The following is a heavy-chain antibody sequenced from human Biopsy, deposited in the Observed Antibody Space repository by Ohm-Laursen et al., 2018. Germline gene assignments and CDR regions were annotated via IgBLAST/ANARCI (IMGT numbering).Heavy chain of an antibody. D-gene: IGHD3-10*01. V-gene: IGHV1-69*04. Sequence: SSVKVSCKASGDTFTTSAISWVRQVPGQGLDWMGRIIPILGTVDYGQNFQGRVTIRADTSTTFLELTSLRYDDAAVYYCASGDIGGIGLDVWGLGTTVTVSS. J-gene: IGHJ6*02. CDR1: GDTFTTSA. CDR3: ASGDIGGIGLDV. CDR2: IIPILGTV.